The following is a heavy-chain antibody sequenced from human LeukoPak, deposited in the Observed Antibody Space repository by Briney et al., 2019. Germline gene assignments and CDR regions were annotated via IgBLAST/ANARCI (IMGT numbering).Heavy chain of an antibody. Sequence: SVKVSCKASGGTYSSYDFSWVRQAPGQGLEWMGGIIPIFGTANHAQKFQGRVTITTDESTSTAYMELSSLRSEDTAVYYCASLYSGSYYGAFDIWGQGTMVTVS. D-gene: IGHD1-26*01. CDR3: ASLYSGSYYGAFDI. CDR1: GGTYSSYD. CDR2: IIPIFGTA. V-gene: IGHV1-69*05. J-gene: IGHJ3*02.